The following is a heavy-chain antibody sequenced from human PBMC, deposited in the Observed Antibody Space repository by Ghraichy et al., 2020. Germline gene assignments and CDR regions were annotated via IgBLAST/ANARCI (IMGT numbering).Heavy chain of an antibody. D-gene: IGHD1-26*01. CDR2: ISRRSGTI. V-gene: IGHV3-9*01. Sequence: GGSLRLSCAASGFTFDDYAMHWVRQAPGKGLEWVSSISRRSGTIAYADSVKGRFTISRDNAKNSLHLQMNSLRVGYTALYYCAKSGQAGVREIHFDYWGQGTLVTVSS. J-gene: IGHJ4*02. CDR3: AKSGQAGVREIHFDY. CDR1: GFTFDDYA.